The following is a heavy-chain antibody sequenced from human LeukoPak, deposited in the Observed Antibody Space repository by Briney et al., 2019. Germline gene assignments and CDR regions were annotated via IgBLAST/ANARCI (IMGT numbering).Heavy chain of an antibody. Sequence: ASVKVSCKASGYIFTGYYMHWVRQAPGQGPEWMGWINPNSGGTNYAQKFQGRVTMTRDTSISTAYMELSRLRSDDTAVYYCARGYDSSGYSYDYWGQGTLVTVSS. V-gene: IGHV1-2*02. J-gene: IGHJ4*02. CDR3: ARGYDSSGYSYDY. CDR2: INPNSGGT. CDR1: GYIFTGYY. D-gene: IGHD3-22*01.